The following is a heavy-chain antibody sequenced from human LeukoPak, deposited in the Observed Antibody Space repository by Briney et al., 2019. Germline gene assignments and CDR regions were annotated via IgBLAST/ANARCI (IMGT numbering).Heavy chain of an antibody. CDR3: ARGDASGWYEDY. Sequence: GGSLRLSCVASGFTFSSYSMNWVRQAPGKGLEWVSYISSRSSSIYYADSVTGRFTISRGNAKNSLYLQMNSLRAEDTAVYYCARGDASGWYEDYWGQGTLVTVSS. CDR2: ISSRSSSI. D-gene: IGHD6-19*01. V-gene: IGHV3-48*01. J-gene: IGHJ4*02. CDR1: GFTFSSYS.